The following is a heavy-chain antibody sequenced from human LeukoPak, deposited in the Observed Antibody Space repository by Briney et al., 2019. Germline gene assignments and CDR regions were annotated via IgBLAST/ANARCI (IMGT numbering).Heavy chain of an antibody. CDR1: GYIFTNYG. Sequence: ASVKVSCKASGYIFTNYGFSWVRQAPGQGLEWMGWISAYNGDTIYAQNSQGRVIMTTDTSTSTAYMELRSLRSDDTAVYYCARDLPAVAENFDHWGQGTLVTVSS. J-gene: IGHJ4*02. V-gene: IGHV1-18*01. CDR2: ISAYNGDT. CDR3: ARDLPAVAENFDH. D-gene: IGHD6-19*01.